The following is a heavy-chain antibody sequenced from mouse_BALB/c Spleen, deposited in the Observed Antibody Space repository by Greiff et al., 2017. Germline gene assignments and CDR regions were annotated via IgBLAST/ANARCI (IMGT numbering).Heavy chain of an antibody. D-gene: IGHD2-2*01. CDR3: ARLWLRPGY. CDR1: GYSFTSYY. V-gene: IGHV1-31*01. Sequence: EVQLQQSGPELVKPGASVKISCKASGYSFTSYYMHWVKQSHGKSLEWIGNIDPYNGVTSYNQKFKGKATITADKSSSTAYMQLSSLTSEDTAVYYCARLWLRPGYWGQGTLVTVSA. J-gene: IGHJ3*01. CDR2: IDPYNGVT.